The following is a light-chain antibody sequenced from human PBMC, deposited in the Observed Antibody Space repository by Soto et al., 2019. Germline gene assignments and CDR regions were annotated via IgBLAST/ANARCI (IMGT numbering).Light chain of an antibody. CDR3: QHYLNYPIT. J-gene: IGKJ5*01. CDR1: QSVGSD. Sequence: ETVMTQSPATLSVSPGERATLPCRASQSVGSDLAWYQQKPGQAPRLLIYGASTRATGIPARFSGSASGTEFTLTITGLQSEDFATYYCQHYLNYPITFGQGTRLEIK. CDR2: GAS. V-gene: IGKV3-15*01.